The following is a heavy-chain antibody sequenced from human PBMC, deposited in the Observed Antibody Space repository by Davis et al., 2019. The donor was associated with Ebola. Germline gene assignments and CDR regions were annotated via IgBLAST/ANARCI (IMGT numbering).Heavy chain of an antibody. CDR1: GDSVSSNSAA. CDR3: ARGPGPLDAFDI. V-gene: IGHV6-1*01. Sequence: HSQTLSLTCAISGDSVSSNSAAWNWIRQSPSRGFEWLGRTYYRSKWYNDYAVSVKSRITINPDTSKNQFSLQLNSVTPEDTAVYYCARGPGPLDAFDIWGQGTMVTVPS. CDR2: TYYRSKWYN. J-gene: IGHJ3*02.